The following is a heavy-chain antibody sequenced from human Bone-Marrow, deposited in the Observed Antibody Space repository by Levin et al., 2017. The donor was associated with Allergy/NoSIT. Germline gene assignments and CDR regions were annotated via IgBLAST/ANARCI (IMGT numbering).Heavy chain of an antibody. D-gene: IGHD4-17*01. CDR3: AKDSAGSDYGDYEY. Sequence: SCAASGFSFSTYAMSWVRQGPGKGLEWVSSISGSGGVTYYADSVKGRFTISRDNSKNTLDLQMNSLRVEDTAVYYCAKDSAGSDYGDYEYWGQGILVTVSS. CDR1: GFSFSTYA. V-gene: IGHV3-23*01. CDR2: ISGSGGVT. J-gene: IGHJ4*02.